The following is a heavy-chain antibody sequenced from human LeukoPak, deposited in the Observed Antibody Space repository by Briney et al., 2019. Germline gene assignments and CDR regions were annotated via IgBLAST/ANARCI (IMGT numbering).Heavy chain of an antibody. V-gene: IGHV4-39*07. CDR2: IYYSGST. Sequence: SETLSLTFTVSGGSISSSSYYWGWIRQPPGKGLEWIGSIYYSGSTYYNPSLKSRVTMSVDTSKNQFSLKLSSVTAADTAVYYCARDHAGPEYYYDSSGYYLNWFDPWGQGTLVTVSS. D-gene: IGHD3-22*01. CDR1: GGSISSSSYY. J-gene: IGHJ5*02. CDR3: ARDHAGPEYYYDSSGYYLNWFDP.